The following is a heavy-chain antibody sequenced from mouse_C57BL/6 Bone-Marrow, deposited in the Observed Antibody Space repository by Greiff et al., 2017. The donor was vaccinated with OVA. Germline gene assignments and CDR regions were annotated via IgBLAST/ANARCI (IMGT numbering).Heavy chain of an antibody. V-gene: IGHV3-6*01. D-gene: IGHD2-5*01. J-gene: IGHJ4*01. Sequence: ESGPGLVKPSQSLSLTCSVTGYSITSGYYWNWIRQFPGNKLEWMGYISYDGSNNYNPSLKNRISITRDTSKNQFFLKLNSVTTEDTATYYCARNAHYSNYDYYAMDYWGQGTSVTVSS. CDR3: ARNAHYSNYDYYAMDY. CDR2: ISYDGSN. CDR1: GYSITSGYY.